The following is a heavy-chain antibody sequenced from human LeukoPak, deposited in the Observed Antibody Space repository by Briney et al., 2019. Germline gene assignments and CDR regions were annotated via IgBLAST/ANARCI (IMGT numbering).Heavy chain of an antibody. D-gene: IGHD1-14*01. CDR1: GFTFSGYC. V-gene: IGHV3-11*01. Sequence: PGGSLRLFCAASGFTFSGYCMSWVRQAPGKGLEWVSYISSSGSTIYYADSVKGRFTIYRDNAQNSLYLQMKSLRAEDTAGYYCARYRSASDIWGQGAMVSVSS. J-gene: IGHJ3*02. CDR3: ARYRSASDI. CDR2: ISSSGSTI.